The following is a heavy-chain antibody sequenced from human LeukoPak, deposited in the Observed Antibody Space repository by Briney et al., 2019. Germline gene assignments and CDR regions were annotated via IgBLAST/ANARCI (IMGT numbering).Heavy chain of an antibody. D-gene: IGHD4-11*01. CDR3: ARDTEDDAFDI. CDR1: GYPFTNYG. V-gene: IGHV1-18*01. J-gene: IGHJ3*02. CDR2: ISAYNGHT. Sequence: ASVKVSCKASGYPFTNYGINWMRQSPGQGLEWLGWISAYNGHTTYAQKFQDRVTMPTDTSASTAYMELRNLTSDDTAIYYCARDTEDDAFDIWGQGTIVTVSS.